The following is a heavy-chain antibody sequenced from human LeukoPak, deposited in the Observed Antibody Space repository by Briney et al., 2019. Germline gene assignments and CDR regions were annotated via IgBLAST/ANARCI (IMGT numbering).Heavy chain of an antibody. Sequence: GGSLRLSCAASGNYWMHWVRQAPGKGLVWVSHINSDGSWTSYADSVKGRFTISKDNAKNTVYLQMNNQRAEDTAVYYCVSFYEAYWGRGTLVTVSS. V-gene: IGHV3-74*01. CDR3: VSFYEAY. CDR1: GNYW. J-gene: IGHJ4*02. D-gene: IGHD2/OR15-2a*01. CDR2: INSDGSWT.